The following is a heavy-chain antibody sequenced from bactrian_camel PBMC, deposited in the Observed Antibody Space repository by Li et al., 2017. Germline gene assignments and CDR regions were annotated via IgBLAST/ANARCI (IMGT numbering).Heavy chain of an antibody. J-gene: IGHJ6*01. D-gene: IGHD5*01. V-gene: IGHV3-1*01. CDR3: VRAASSQMGWADFGY. CDR2: ISSSADGDIT. Sequence: VQLVESGGGLVQPGGSTRLSCAASGLTFDDYAMGWIRQAPGKGLEWVSVISSSADGDITNYADSVKGRFTISRDNAKNTVYLQMNSLKPEDTAVYYCVRAASSQMGWADFGYWGQGTQVTVS. CDR1: GLTFDDYA.